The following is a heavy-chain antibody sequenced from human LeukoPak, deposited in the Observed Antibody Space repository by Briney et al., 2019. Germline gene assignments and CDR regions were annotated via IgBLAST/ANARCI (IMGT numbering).Heavy chain of an antibody. CDR2: IFTSGTT. CDR3: ARDSSTSEGYFDY. V-gene: IGHV4-4*07. D-gene: IGHD2-2*01. CDR1: GGSISTFY. Sequence: SETLSLTCTVSGGSISTFYWTWIRQPAGKGLEWIGRIFTSGTTNYNPSLKSRVTMSVDTSKNQFSLKVSSVTAADTAVYYCARDSSTSEGYFDYWGQGTLVTVSS. J-gene: IGHJ4*02.